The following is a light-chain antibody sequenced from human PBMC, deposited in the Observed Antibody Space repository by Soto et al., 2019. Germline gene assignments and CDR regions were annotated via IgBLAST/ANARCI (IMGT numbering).Light chain of an antibody. Sequence: DIVMTQSPDSLAVSLGERATINCKSSQSVLYSSNNKNYLAWYQQKPGQPPKLLIYWASTRESGVPDRFSGSGSVKDFTLTISSLQAEDVEVYYCQQYYTNPPVTFGQGTKLEIK. CDR2: WAS. J-gene: IGKJ2*01. CDR1: QSVLYSSNNKNY. V-gene: IGKV4-1*01. CDR3: QQYYTNPPVT.